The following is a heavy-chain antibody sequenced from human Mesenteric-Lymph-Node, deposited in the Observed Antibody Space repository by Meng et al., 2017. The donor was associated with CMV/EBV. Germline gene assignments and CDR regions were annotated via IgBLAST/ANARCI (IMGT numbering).Heavy chain of an antibody. CDR1: GFTFSSYA. D-gene: IGHD2-2*02. V-gene: IGHV3-33*06. CDR3: AKDLDTYRYTPSSPFDY. J-gene: IGHJ4*02. CDR2: IWYDGSNK. Sequence: GGSLRLSCAASGFTFSSYAMHWVRQAPGKGLEWVAVIWYDGSNKYYADSVKGRFTISRDNSKNTLYLQMNSLRAEDTAVYYCAKDLDTYRYTPSSPFDYWGQGTLVTVSS.